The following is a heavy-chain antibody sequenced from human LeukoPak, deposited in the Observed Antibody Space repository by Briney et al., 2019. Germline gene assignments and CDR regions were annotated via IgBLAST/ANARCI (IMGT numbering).Heavy chain of an antibody. CDR3: ARILAGPDYFDY. CDR2: IDWDDDK. Sequence: ESGPTLVNPTQTLTLTCTFSGFSLTTSKMCVNWIRQPPGKALEWLARIDWDDDKYYSTSLKTRLTISKDTFKNQVVLTMTNMDPVDTATYYCARILAGPDYFDYWGQGTLVTVSS. V-gene: IGHV2-70*11. CDR1: GFSLTTSKMC. J-gene: IGHJ4*02.